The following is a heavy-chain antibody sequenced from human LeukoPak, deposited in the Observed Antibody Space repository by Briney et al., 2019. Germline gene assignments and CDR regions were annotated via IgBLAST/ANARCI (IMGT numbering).Heavy chain of an antibody. CDR2: IYYSGST. V-gene: IGHV4-59*01. Sequence: SETLSLTCTVSGGSISSYYWSWIRQPPGKGLEWIGYIYYSGSTNYNPSLKSRVTISVDTSKNQFSLKLSSVTAADTAVYSCARFPDKRDYWGQGTLVTVSS. CDR1: GGSISSYY. J-gene: IGHJ4*02. D-gene: IGHD1-14*01. CDR3: ARFPDKRDY.